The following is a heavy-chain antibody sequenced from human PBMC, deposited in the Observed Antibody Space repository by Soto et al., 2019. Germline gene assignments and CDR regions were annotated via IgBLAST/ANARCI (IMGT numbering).Heavy chain of an antibody. CDR1: GYTFTSYY. Sequence: QVQLVQSGAEVKKPGASVKVSCKASGYTFTSYYMHWVRQAPGQGLEWMGIINPSGGSTSYAQKFQGRVTMTRDTSTSTVYMELSSLRSEDTAVYYCARDFSGWYGYGEYFQHWGQGTLVTVSS. J-gene: IGHJ1*01. CDR3: ARDFSGWYGYGEYFQH. V-gene: IGHV1-46*01. D-gene: IGHD6-19*01. CDR2: INPSGGST.